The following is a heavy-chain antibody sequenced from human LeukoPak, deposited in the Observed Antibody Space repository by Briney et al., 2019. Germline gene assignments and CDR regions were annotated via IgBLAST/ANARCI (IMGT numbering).Heavy chain of an antibody. CDR3: ATSTYSSSPS. V-gene: IGHV3-7*01. CDR1: GFTFSNYW. J-gene: IGHJ5*02. CDR2: INEDASKK. D-gene: IGHD6-6*01. Sequence: AAGSLRLSCAASGFTFSNYWMIWVRQAPGKGLEWVANINEDASKKYYVDSVEGRFTISRDDAKNSLYLQMNSLRAEDTAMYYCATSTYSSSPSWGQGTLVTVSS.